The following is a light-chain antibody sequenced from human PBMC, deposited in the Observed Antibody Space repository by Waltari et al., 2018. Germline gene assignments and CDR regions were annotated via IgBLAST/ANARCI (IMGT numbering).Light chain of an antibody. CDR3: CSYAGGSTFVV. CDR1: SSGVGTFNL. J-gene: IGLJ2*01. CDR2: EGN. Sequence: QSALTQPASVSGSPGQSITMSCTGASSGVGTFNLVSWYQQTPGKAPKLIIYEGNERPSGVSNRFSGSKSGNTASLTISGLQAEDEAYYYCCSYAGGSTFVVFGGGTKLTVL. V-gene: IGLV2-23*03.